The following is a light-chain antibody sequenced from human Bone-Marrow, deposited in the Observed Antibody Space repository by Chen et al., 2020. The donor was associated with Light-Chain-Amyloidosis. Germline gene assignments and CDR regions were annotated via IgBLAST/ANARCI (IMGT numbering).Light chain of an antibody. CDR1: VLPTKY. Sequence: ELTQPPAVSVSPGQTARSTFSGLVLPTKYDYWYQEKPGHAPVLVINRDTERPSGISERFSGSSSGTTATLTISGVQAEDESDYHCQSADSSGTYEVIFGGGTTLTVL. V-gene: IGLV3-25*03. J-gene: IGLJ2*01. CDR3: QSADSSGTYEVI. CDR2: RDT.